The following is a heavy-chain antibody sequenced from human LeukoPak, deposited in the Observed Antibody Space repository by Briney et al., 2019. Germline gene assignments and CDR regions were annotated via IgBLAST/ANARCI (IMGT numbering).Heavy chain of an antibody. V-gene: IGHV4-39*07. Sequence: PSETLSLTYTVSGGSINSNLDYWGWLRQPPGKGLDWIGSLYYSGTTYYNPSLKSRVTISMDKSKNQLSLKLNFVTAADTAVYYCARDRGGYTYSHDYWGQGTLVTVSS. CDR3: ARDRGGYTYSHDY. CDR2: LYYSGTT. CDR1: GGSINSNLDY. J-gene: IGHJ4*02. D-gene: IGHD5-18*01.